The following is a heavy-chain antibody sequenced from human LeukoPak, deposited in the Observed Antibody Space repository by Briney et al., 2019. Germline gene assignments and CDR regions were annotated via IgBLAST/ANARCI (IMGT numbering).Heavy chain of an antibody. CDR2: ISAYNGNT. CDR3: AREGVVVTAKAHDAFDI. CDR1: GYTFTSYG. J-gene: IGHJ3*02. V-gene: IGHV1-18*01. D-gene: IGHD2-21*02. Sequence: ASVKVSCKASGYTFTSYGISWVRQAPGQGLEWMGWISAYNGNTNYAQKLQGRVTMTTDTSTSTAYMELRSLRSDDTAVYYCAREGVVVTAKAHDAFDIWGQGTMVAVSS.